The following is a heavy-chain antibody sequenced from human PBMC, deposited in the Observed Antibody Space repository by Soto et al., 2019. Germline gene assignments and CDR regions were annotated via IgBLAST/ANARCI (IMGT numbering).Heavy chain of an antibody. V-gene: IGHV4-59*01. CDR2: NYHSGTT. J-gene: IGHJ4*02. Sequence: PSETLSLTCAVSGVPISTYYWSWIRQPPGKGLEWIGYNYHSGTTNYNPSLKSRGTISVDTSKNQFSLRLTSVTAADTAIYYCERGAYIDYGHAIDYWGQGTLVTVSS. D-gene: IGHD4-17*01. CDR3: ERGAYIDYGHAIDY. CDR1: GVPISTYY.